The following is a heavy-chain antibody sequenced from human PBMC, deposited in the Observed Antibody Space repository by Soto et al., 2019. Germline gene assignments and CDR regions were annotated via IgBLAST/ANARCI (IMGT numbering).Heavy chain of an antibody. D-gene: IGHD4-17*01. CDR2: IWYDGSNK. J-gene: IGHJ4*02. Sequence: GGSLRLSCAASGFTFSSHGMHWVRQAPGKGLEWVAVIWYDGSNKYYADSVKGRFTISRDNSKNTLYLQMNSLRAEDTAVYYCARVPTVTPVFFDYWGQGTLVTVSS. CDR3: ARVPTVTPVFFDY. CDR1: GFTFSSHG. V-gene: IGHV3-33*01.